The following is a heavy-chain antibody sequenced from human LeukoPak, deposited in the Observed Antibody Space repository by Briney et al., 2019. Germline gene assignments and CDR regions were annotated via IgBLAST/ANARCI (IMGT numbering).Heavy chain of an antibody. V-gene: IGHV4-59*01. J-gene: IGHJ4*02. Sequence: SETLSLTCTVSGGSISPSYWSWIRQPPGQGLEWSGYIYYTGSTRYNPSLKSRVTISLDMSKNQFSLKLRSVIAADTAVYYCARGGLYYDILSGFDFSGQGTLVTVSS. CDR2: IYYTGST. CDR3: ARGGLYYDILSGFDF. CDR1: GGSISPSY. D-gene: IGHD3-9*01.